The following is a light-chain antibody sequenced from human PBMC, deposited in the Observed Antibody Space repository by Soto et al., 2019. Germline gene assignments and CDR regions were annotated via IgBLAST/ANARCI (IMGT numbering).Light chain of an antibody. J-gene: IGKJ4*01. CDR1: QTISNF. CDR2: AAS. V-gene: IGKV1-39*01. CDR3: QQTYTTPAVT. Sequence: DLQMTQSPSSLSATVGDRVTITCRASQTISNFLNWYQHKPGKPPKLLIYAASSLQSGVPSRFSGSGSGTYFTLTISGLRPEDFATYFCQQTYTTPAVTFGGGTKVEI.